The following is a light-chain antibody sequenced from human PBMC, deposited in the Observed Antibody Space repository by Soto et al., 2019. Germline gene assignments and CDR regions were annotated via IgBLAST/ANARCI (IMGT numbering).Light chain of an antibody. CDR1: QSVSSN. CDR2: GAS. V-gene: IGKV3-15*01. CDR3: QQYNNWPYS. J-gene: IGKJ2*01. Sequence: EIVMTQSPATLSVSPGERATLSCRASQSVSSNLAWYQQKPGLAPRLLIYGASTRATGIPARFSGSGSGTEFTLTISSLQSEDLAVYYCQQYNNWPYSFGQGTKLEIK.